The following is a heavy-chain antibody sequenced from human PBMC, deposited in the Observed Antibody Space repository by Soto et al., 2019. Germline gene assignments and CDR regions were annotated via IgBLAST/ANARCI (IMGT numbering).Heavy chain of an antibody. J-gene: IGHJ4*02. CDR3: AREYYGLLTGYYTDY. D-gene: IGHD3-9*01. Sequence: EVQLVESGGDLVQRGGSLRLSCAASGFPFSSYWMHWVCHTPGKGLDWVARNSGGGVTTYCADSVTGRFTVSRYNAKNTLSLQISGLRAEDTAVYYCAREYYGLLTGYYTDYWGQGTLVSVSS. V-gene: IGHV3-74*01. CDR1: GFPFSSYW. CDR2: NSGGGVTT.